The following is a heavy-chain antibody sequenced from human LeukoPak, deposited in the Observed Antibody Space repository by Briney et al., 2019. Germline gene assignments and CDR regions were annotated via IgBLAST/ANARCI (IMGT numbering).Heavy chain of an antibody. CDR3: ARVRKATVVVVVAPDASDI. Sequence: ASVKVSCKASGYSFTNFGISWARQAPGHGLEWMGWISAFNGYTTYAQKFQGRVTMTTDTSTSTAHMELRNLRSDDTAVYYCARVRKATVVVVVAPDASDIWGQGTMVTVSS. V-gene: IGHV1-18*01. CDR1: GYSFTNFG. CDR2: ISAFNGYT. J-gene: IGHJ3*02. D-gene: IGHD2-15*01.